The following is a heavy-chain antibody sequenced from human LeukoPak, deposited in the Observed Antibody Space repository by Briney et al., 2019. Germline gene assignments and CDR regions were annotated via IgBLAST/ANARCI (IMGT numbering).Heavy chain of an antibody. CDR3: ARGGAFCSITACHEFDH. V-gene: IGHV1-2*02. D-gene: IGHD3-10*01. CDR1: GYTFTGSY. J-gene: IGHJ4*02. CDR2: TNPSTGGT. Sequence: ASVKVSCKTSGYTFTGSYLHWVRQVPGQGLEWMGWTNPSTGGTKSAQQFEGRVTMTRDTSNTTGYLELRSLRLDDTATYYCARGGAFCSITACHEFDHWGQGTLVIVSS.